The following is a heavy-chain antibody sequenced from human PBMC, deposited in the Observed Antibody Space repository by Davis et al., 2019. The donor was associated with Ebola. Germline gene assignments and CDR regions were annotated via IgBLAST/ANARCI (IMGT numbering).Heavy chain of an antibody. CDR1: GFTFTSSA. D-gene: IGHD6-13*01. J-gene: IGHJ4*02. CDR2: IVVGSGNT. CDR3: ARGYSSSWQPAY. Sequence: SVKVSCKASGFTFTSSAVQWVRQARGQRLEWIGWIVVGSGNTNYAQKFQERVTITRDMSTSTAYMELSSLRSEDTAVYYCARGYSSSWQPAYWGQGTLVTVSS. V-gene: IGHV1-58*01.